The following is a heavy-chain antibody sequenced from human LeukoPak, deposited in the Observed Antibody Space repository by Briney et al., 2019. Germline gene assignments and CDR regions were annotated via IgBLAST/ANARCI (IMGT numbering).Heavy chain of an antibody. V-gene: IGHV4-61*01. CDR1: GGSVSSGSYF. J-gene: IGHJ6*02. CDR2: VYYSGST. D-gene: IGHD1-26*01. CDR3: AREVIVGATDYYYYGMDV. Sequence: SETLSLTCTVSGGSVSSGSYFWTWIRQPPGKGLEWIGYVYYSGSTNYNPSLKSRVTISVDTSKNQFSLKVSSVTAADTAVYYCAREVIVGATDYYYYGMDVWGQGTTVTVSS.